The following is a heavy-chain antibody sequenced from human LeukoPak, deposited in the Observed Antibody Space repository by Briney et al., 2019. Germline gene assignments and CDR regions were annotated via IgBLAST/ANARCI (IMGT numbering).Heavy chain of an antibody. Sequence: GGSLRLSCAASGFTYSDYGMHWVRQAPGRGLEWVAFILNDGTWVYYPDSVKGRLTISRDNSRNTLYLQMNSVRLEDTAIYYCVKGGSISHNWFDSWGQGTLVTVSS. V-gene: IGHV3-30*02. CDR3: VKGGSISHNWFDS. J-gene: IGHJ5*01. CDR2: ILNDGTWV. D-gene: IGHD3-16*01. CDR1: GFTYSDYG.